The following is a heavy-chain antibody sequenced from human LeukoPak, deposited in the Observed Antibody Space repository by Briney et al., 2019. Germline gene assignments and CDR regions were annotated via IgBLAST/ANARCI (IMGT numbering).Heavy chain of an antibody. CDR2: IYYSGST. CDR3: ARQYSNSYYYYYYYMDV. CDR1: GGSISSSSYY. V-gene: IGHV4-39*01. Sequence: PSETLSLTCTVSGGSISSSSYYWGWIRQPPGKGLEWIGSIYYSGSTYYNPSLKSRVTISVDTSKNQLSLKLSSVTAADTAVYYRARQYSNSYYYYYYYMDVWGKGTTVTVSS. D-gene: IGHD4-11*01. J-gene: IGHJ6*03.